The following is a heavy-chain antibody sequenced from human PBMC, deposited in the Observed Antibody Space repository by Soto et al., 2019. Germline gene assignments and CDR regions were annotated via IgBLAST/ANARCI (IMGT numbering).Heavy chain of an antibody. V-gene: IGHV4-30-2*02. CDR1: GGSISSGGYS. CDR2: IYHSGST. D-gene: IGHD1-26*01. J-gene: IGHJ1*01. Sequence: ASETLSLTCAVSGGSISSGGYSWSWIRQPPGKGLEWIGYIYHSGSTYYNPSLKSRVTISVDTSKNQFSLKLSSVTAADTAVYYRASGESTWDSEYFQHWGQGTLVTVSS. CDR3: ASGESTWDSEYFQH.